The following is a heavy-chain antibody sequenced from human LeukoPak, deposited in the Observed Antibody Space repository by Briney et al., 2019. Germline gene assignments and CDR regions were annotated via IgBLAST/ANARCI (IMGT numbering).Heavy chain of an antibody. CDR3: ARGGDYYDSSGYFDY. CDR1: GYTFTSYG. Sequence: ASVKVSCKASGYTFTSYGISWVRQAPGQGLEWMGWISAYNGNTNYAQKLQGRVTMTTDTSTSTAYMELRSLRSDDTAVYYCARGGDYYDSSGYFDYWGQGTLVTVSS. CDR2: ISAYNGNT. V-gene: IGHV1-18*01. D-gene: IGHD3-22*01. J-gene: IGHJ4*02.